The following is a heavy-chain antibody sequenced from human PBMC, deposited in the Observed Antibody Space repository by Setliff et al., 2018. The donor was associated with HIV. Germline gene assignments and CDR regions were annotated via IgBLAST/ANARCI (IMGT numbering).Heavy chain of an antibody. CDR2: INPSGGST. V-gene: IGHV1-46*01. CDR3: ARGGALSGFFFPNWLDP. D-gene: IGHD6-19*01. CDR1: GYTFTGYS. Sequence: GASVKVSCKASGYTFTGYSIHWVRQAPGQGLEWMAIINPSGGSTTYAQRFQGRVTMTRDTSINTVYMDLSRLTSDDTGIYYCARGGALSGFFFPNWLDPWGQGTLVTVSS. J-gene: IGHJ5*02.